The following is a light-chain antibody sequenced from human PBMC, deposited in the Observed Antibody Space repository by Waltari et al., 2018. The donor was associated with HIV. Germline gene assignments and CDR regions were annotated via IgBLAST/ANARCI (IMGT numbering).Light chain of an antibody. V-gene: IGLV2-14*01. Sequence: QSALTQPASVSGSPGQSITISCTGTSSDVGGYNYASWYQQHPGKAPKLMIYDVIIRRSGVSSRFSGSKSDNTASLTLSGLQAEDEADYYGSSYTSSSTLEGVFGGGTKLTVL. CDR3: SSYTSSSTLEGV. J-gene: IGLJ2*01. CDR1: SSDVGGYNY. CDR2: DVI.